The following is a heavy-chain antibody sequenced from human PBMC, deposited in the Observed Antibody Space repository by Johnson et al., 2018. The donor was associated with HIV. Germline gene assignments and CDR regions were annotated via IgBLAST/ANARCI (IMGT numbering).Heavy chain of an antibody. D-gene: IGHD6-13*01. Sequence: QMQLVESGGGVVQPGGSLRLSCAASGFTFSDYYMSWIRQAPGKGLEWISYISSSGSRIYYADSVKGRFTISRDNAKKSMYLQMNSLRAGDTAVNYCARHKGQQYDTFDIWGQGTMVTVSS. CDR1: GFTFSDYY. J-gene: IGHJ3*02. CDR3: ARHKGQQYDTFDI. V-gene: IGHV3-11*04. CDR2: ISSSGSRI.